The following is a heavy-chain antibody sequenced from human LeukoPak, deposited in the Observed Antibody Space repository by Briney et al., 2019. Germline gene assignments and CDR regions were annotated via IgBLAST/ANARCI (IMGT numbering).Heavy chain of an antibody. J-gene: IGHJ3*02. D-gene: IGHD6-25*01. CDR2: IYYSGST. CDR1: GGSFSGYY. Sequence: SETLSLTCAVYGGSFSGYYWSWIRQPPGKGLEWIGSIYYSGSTYYNPSLKSRVTISVDTSKNQFSLKLSSVTAADTAVYYCARESPPGIAAAGAFDIWGQGTMVTVSS. CDR3: ARESPPGIAAAGAFDI. V-gene: IGHV4-34*01.